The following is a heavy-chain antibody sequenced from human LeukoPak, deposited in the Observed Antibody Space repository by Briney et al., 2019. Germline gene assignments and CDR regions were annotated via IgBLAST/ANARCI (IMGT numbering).Heavy chain of an antibody. CDR3: ARDNYGGNSDWYFDL. D-gene: IGHD4-23*01. CDR2: IYSSGST. J-gene: IGHJ2*01. Sequence: SQTLSLTCTVSGGSISSGSYFWSWIRQPAGKALEWIGRIYSSGSTNYNPSPKSRVTISVDTSKNQFSLKLSSVTAADTAVYYCARDNYGGNSDWYFDLWGRGTLVTVSS. V-gene: IGHV4-61*02. CDR1: GGSISSGSYF.